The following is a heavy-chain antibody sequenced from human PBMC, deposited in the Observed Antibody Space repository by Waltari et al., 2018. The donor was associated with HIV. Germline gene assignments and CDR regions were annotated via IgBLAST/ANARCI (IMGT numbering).Heavy chain of an antibody. J-gene: IGHJ4*02. D-gene: IGHD2-2*01. CDR3: ARGYCSSTSCYPDY. V-gene: IGHV2-70*04. CDR1: GFSLRTIGMR. Sequence: QVTLKESGPALVKPTQTLTLTCTFSGFSLRTIGMRVSWIRQPPGKALEWLARIDWDDDKFYSTSLKTRLTISKDTSKNQVVLTMTNMDPVDTATYYCARGYCSSTSCYPDYWGQGTLVTVSS. CDR2: IDWDDDK.